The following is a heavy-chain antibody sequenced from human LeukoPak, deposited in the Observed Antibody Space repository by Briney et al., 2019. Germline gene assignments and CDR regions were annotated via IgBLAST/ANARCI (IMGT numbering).Heavy chain of an antibody. CDR2: IYYSGST. D-gene: IGHD3-3*01. CDR3: AKGSSDFWSGYYLNWFGP. CDR1: GGSISSGGYY. J-gene: IGHJ5*02. Sequence: SQTLSLTCTVSGGSISSGGYYWSWIRQHPGKGLEWIGYIYYSGSTYYNPSLKSRVTISVDTSKNQFSLKLSSVTAADTAVYYCAKGSSDFWSGYYLNWFGPWGQGTLVTVSS. V-gene: IGHV4-31*03.